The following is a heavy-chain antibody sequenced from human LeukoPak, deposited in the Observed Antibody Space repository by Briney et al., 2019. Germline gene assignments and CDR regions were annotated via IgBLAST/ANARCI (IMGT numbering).Heavy chain of an antibody. D-gene: IGHD3-16*02. Sequence: GGSLRLSCAASGFTFSSYSMNWVRQAPGKGLEWVSSISSSSSYIYYADSMKGRFTISRDNAKNSLYLQMNSLRAEDTAVYYCARDQGRYYDYVWGSYRPSSDWGQGTLVTVSS. V-gene: IGHV3-21*04. CDR3: ARDQGRYYDYVWGSYRPSSD. CDR1: GFTFSSYS. CDR2: ISSSSSYI. J-gene: IGHJ4*02.